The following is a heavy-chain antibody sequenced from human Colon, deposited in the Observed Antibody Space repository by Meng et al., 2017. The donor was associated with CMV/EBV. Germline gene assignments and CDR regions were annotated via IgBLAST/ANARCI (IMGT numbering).Heavy chain of an antibody. CDR1: GPMFSKYA. J-gene: IGHJ6*02. Sequence: GESLKISCAASGPMFSKYAMHWVRQAPGKGLEWVALMSYDESKTYYADSVQGRFTISRDISENTLYLEMNNLTHEDTAVYYCARPRGTYYYDSGMDVWGQGTTVTVSS. V-gene: IGHV3-30*04. CDR2: MSYDESKT. D-gene: IGHD3-22*01. CDR3: ARPRGTYYYDSGMDV.